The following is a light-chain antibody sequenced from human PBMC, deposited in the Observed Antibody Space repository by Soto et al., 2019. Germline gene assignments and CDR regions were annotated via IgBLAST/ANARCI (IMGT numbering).Light chain of an antibody. V-gene: IGKV3-20*01. CDR3: QQYTQSLWT. J-gene: IGKJ1*01. CDR1: QSVSANQ. CDR2: DVS. Sequence: IVLTQYPGTLSLSPGERATLSCRTSQSVSANQLAWYQQKPGQAPRLLIYDVSIRATTIPDRFSGSGSGTDFTLTIDKLETDDCAMCYCQQYTQSLWTFGAGTKVE.